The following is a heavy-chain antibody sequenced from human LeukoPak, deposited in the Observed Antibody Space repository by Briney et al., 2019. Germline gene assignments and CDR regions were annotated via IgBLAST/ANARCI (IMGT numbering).Heavy chain of an antibody. CDR1: GESFDGYY. Sequence: SETLSLTCAVYGESFDGYYWTWIRQPPGKGLEWIGNIYYSGSTNYNPSLKSRVTISVDTSKNQFSLKLSSVTAADTAVYYCTRGSIAYYYMDVWGKGTTVTISS. V-gene: IGHV4-59*01. CDR3: TRGSIAYYYMDV. CDR2: IYYSGST. J-gene: IGHJ6*03. D-gene: IGHD3-22*01.